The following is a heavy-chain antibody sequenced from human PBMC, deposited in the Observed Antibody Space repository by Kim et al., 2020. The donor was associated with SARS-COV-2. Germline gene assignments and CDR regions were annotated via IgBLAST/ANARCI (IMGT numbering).Heavy chain of an antibody. J-gene: IGHJ4*02. CDR1: GFTFSSYG. CDR3: AKDGSTYYYDSSGYPA. V-gene: IGHV3-30*18. CDR2: ISYDGSNK. Sequence: GGSLRLSCAASGFTFSSYGMHWVRQAPGKGLEWVAVISYDGSNKYYADSVKGRFTISRDNSKNTLYLQMNSLRAEDTAVYYCAKDGSTYYYDSSGYPAWGQGTLVTVSS. D-gene: IGHD3-22*01.